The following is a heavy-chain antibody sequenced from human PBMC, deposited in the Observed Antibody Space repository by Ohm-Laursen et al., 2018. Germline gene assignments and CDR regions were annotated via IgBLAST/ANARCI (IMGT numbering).Heavy chain of an antibody. D-gene: IGHD5-24*01. CDR2: ISWNSGSI. CDR1: GFTFDDYA. CDR3: AKDNGMATMRWGKYGMDV. Sequence: SLRLSCSASGFTFDDYAMHWVRQAPGKGLEWVSGISWNSGSIGYADSVKGRFTISRDNAKNSLFLQMNSLRAEDTALYYCAKDNGMATMRWGKYGMDVWGQGTTVTVS. V-gene: IGHV3-9*01. J-gene: IGHJ6*02.